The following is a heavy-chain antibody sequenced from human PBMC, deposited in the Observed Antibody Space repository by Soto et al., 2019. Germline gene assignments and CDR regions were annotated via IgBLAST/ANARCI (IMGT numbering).Heavy chain of an antibody. Sequence: LSLSCSASGFTFTRYSMNWVRQAPGKGLEWVSSISSTTNYIYYGDSMKGRFTISRDNAKNSLDLEMNSLRAEDTAVYYCARESEDLTSNFDYWGQGALVTVSS. CDR1: GFTFTRYS. V-gene: IGHV3-21*06. CDR2: ISSTTNYI. CDR3: ARESEDLTSNFDY. J-gene: IGHJ4*02.